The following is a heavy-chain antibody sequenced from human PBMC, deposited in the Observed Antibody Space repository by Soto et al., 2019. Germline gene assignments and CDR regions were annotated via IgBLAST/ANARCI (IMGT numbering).Heavy chain of an antibody. CDR3: ARREYQLLFDNWFDP. J-gene: IGHJ5*02. V-gene: IGHV1-69*13. Sequence: RASVKVSCKASGGTFSSYAISWVRQAPGQGLEWMGGIIPIFGTANYAQKFQGRVTITADESTSTAYMELSSLRSEDTAVYYCARREYQLLFDNWFDPWGQGTLVTVSS. CDR2: IIPIFGTA. CDR1: GGTFSSYA. D-gene: IGHD2-2*01.